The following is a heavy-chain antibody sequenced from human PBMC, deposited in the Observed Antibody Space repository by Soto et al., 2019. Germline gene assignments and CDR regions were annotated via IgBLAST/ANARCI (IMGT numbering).Heavy chain of an antibody. J-gene: IGHJ6*02. Sequence: QVQLVQSGAEVKKPGASVKVSCKASGYTFTSYDINWVRQATGQGLEWMGRMNPNSGNTGYAQKFQGRVTMTRNTSISTDYMELSSLRSEDTAVYYCARVSSSWLYYYGMDVWGQGTTVTVSS. CDR2: MNPNSGNT. CDR3: ARVSSSWLYYYGMDV. CDR1: GYTFTSYD. V-gene: IGHV1-8*01. D-gene: IGHD6-13*01.